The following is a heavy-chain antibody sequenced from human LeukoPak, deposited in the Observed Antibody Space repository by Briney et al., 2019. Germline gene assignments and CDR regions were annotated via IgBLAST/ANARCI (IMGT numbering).Heavy chain of an antibody. J-gene: IGHJ4*02. CDR1: SGSLSVYS. CDR2: ISHRGIT. CDR3: TRQSGTVTPIDY. D-gene: IGHD4-17*01. V-gene: IGHV4-34*01. Sequence: SETLSLTCALSSGSLSVYSWGWLRQPPGKGLEWVGEISHRGITNYNASLKSRVTISLNKSEIQFSLMLSSVTAADTAVYYCTRQSGTVTPIDYWSQGTLVTVSS.